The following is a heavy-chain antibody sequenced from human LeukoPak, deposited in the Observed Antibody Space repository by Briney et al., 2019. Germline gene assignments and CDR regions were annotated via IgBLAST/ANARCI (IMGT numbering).Heavy chain of an antibody. V-gene: IGHV3-11*01. Sequence: GGSLRLSCAASGFTFSSYAMSWIRQAPGKGLEWVSYISSSGSTIYYADSVKGRFTISRDNAKNSLYLQMNSLRAEDTAVYYCARVRQQLPPGYGMDVWGQGTTVTVSS. D-gene: IGHD6-13*01. CDR3: ARVRQQLPPGYGMDV. CDR2: ISSSGSTI. CDR1: GFTFSSYA. J-gene: IGHJ6*02.